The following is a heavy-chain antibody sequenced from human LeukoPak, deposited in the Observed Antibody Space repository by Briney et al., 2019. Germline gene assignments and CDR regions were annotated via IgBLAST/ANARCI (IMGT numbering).Heavy chain of an antibody. CDR2: IYYSGST. Sequence: PSETLSLTCTVSGGSISSSSYYWGWIRQPPGKGLEWIGSIYYSGSTNYNPSLKSRVTISVDTSKNQFSLKLSSVTAADTAVYYCARDKVDSSGWYENYFDYWGQGTLVTVSS. V-gene: IGHV4-39*07. CDR1: GGSISSSSYY. D-gene: IGHD6-19*01. CDR3: ARDKVDSSGWYENYFDY. J-gene: IGHJ4*02.